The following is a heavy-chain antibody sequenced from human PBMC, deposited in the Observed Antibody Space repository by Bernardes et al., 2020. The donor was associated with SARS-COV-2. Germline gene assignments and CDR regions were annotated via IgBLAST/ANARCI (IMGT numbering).Heavy chain of an antibody. D-gene: IGHD6-6*01. V-gene: IGHV5-51*01. Sequence: GESLNISCKGSGYTFSNYFIAWVRQMPGTGLEWMGNVYPGDSETRYSPSFEGQVLISADKSVNTAYLQWSSLRASDTAIYYCARDDATSSFDFWGQGTRVTGSS. J-gene: IGHJ4*02. CDR2: VYPGDSET. CDR3: ARDDATSSFDF. CDR1: GYTFSNYF.